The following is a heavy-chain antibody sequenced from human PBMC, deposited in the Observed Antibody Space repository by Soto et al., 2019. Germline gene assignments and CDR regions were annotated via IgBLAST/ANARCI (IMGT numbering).Heavy chain of an antibody. CDR2: IYTGGSI. J-gene: IGHJ6*02. V-gene: IGHV3-53*02. CDR1: GFNVKSNY. D-gene: IGHD5-18*01. CDR3: ARGGRGDSALTTWYHGMDV. Sequence: VQMVETGGGLIQPGGSLRLSCAASGFNVKSNYISWVRQAPGKGLQWVSLIYTGGSIYYADSVKGRFTVSRDNSKNTVDLEMNSLRAEDTAVYYCARGGRGDSALTTWYHGMDVWGQGTTVTVSS.